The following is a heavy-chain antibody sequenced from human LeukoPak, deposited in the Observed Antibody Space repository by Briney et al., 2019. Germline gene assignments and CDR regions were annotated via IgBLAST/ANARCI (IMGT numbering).Heavy chain of an antibody. D-gene: IGHD2-2*01. Sequence: SETLSLTCAVYGGSFSGYYWSWIRQPPGKGLEWIGEINHSGGTNYNPSLKSRVTISVDTSKNKFSLKLSSVTAADTAVYYCARVYCSSTSCYPIDYWGQGTLVTVSS. J-gene: IGHJ4*02. V-gene: IGHV4-34*01. CDR3: ARVYCSSTSCYPIDY. CDR1: GGSFSGYY. CDR2: INHSGGT.